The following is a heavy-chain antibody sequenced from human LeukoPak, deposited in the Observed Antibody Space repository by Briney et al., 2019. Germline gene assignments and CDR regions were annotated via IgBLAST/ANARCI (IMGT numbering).Heavy chain of an antibody. CDR3: ARVGGHCTSTSCPPPDY. V-gene: IGHV3-21*01. CDR2: IETSSRYI. D-gene: IGHD2-2*01. J-gene: IGHJ4*01. CDR1: GFTFSSYN. Sequence: GGSLRLSCAASGFTFSSYNMDGVRQAPGKGLEWVSFIETSSRYIYQADSVKGRFTISRDNAKSSLFLQMNSLTAEDTAVYYCARVGGHCTSTSCPPPDYWGPETLVTVSS.